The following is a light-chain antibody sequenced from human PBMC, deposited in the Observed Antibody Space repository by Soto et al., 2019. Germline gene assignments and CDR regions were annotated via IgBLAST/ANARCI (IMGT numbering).Light chain of an antibody. J-gene: IGKJ4*01. V-gene: IGKV3-15*01. CDR1: QSVSSN. CDR2: GAS. CDR3: QQYNNWPRGVPLLT. Sequence: EIVMTQSPATLSVSPGERATLSCRASQSVSSNLAWYQQKPGQAPRLLIYGASTRATGIPARFSGSGSGTEFTLTISSLQSEDFAVYYCQQYNNWPRGVPLLTFGGGTKVEIK.